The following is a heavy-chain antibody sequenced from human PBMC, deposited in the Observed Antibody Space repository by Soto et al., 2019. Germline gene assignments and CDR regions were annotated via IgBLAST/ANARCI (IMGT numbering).Heavy chain of an antibody. V-gene: IGHV1-18*04. D-gene: IGHD6-19*01. CDR1: GYTFTSYG. Sequence: ASVKVSCKASGYTFTSYGIGWVRQAPGQGLEWMGWISAYNGNTNYAQKLQGRVTMTTDTSTSTAYMELRSLRSDDTAVYYCARTLYSSGWYGYYFDYWGQGTLVTVSS. CDR2: ISAYNGNT. J-gene: IGHJ4*02. CDR3: ARTLYSSGWYGYYFDY.